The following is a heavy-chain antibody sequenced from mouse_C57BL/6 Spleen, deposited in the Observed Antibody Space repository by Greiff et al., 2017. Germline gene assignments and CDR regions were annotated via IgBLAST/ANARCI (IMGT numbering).Heavy chain of an antibody. Sequence: EVKLVESGGGLVKPGGSLKLSCAASGFTFSDYGMHWVRQAPEKGLEWVAYISSGSSTIYYAATVKGRFTIPRDNAKNTLFLQMTRLRSEDTAMYYCANAGFYGYCDVWGTGTTVTVSS. CDR1: GFTFSDYG. J-gene: IGHJ1*03. V-gene: IGHV5-17*01. D-gene: IGHD4-1*01. CDR2: ISSGSSTI. CDR3: ANAGFYGYCDV.